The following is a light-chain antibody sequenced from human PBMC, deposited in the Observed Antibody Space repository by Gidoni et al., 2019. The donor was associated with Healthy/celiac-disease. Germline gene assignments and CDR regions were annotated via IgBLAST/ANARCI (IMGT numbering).Light chain of an antibody. CDR3: QAWDSSTAWKV. V-gene: IGLV3-1*01. Sequence: SYELTQPPSVSVSPGQTASITCSGDKLGDKYACWYQQKPGQSPVLVIYQDSKRPSGIPERFPGSNSGNTATLTISGTQAMDEADYYCQAWDSSTAWKVFGGGTKLTVL. J-gene: IGLJ2*01. CDR2: QDS. CDR1: KLGDKY.